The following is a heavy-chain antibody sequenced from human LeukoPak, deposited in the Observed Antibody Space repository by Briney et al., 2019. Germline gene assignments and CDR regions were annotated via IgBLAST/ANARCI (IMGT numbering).Heavy chain of an antibody. V-gene: IGHV3-53*01. J-gene: IGHJ4*02. CDR2: ILTSGTT. Sequence: GGSLRLSCAASDFSVNTNFMNWVRQAPGKGLEWVSVILTSGTTYYADSVKGRFTISRDNSKNTLYLQMNSLTADDTAIYYCVRSGYSNGWFRSWGQGTLVTVSS. D-gene: IGHD6-19*01. CDR3: VRSGYSNGWFRS. CDR1: DFSVNTNF.